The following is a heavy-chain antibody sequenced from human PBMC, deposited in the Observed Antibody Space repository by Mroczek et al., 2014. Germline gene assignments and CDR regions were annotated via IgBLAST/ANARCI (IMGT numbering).Heavy chain of an antibody. V-gene: IGHV3-30*18. CDR1: GFTFSSYG. CDR3: AKDGPLFYDSSGYYYGDFYFDY. D-gene: IGHD3-22*01. CDR2: ISYDGSNK. Sequence: ESGGGVVQPGRSLRLSCAASGFTFSSYGMHWVRQAPGKGLEWVAVISYDGSNKYYADSVKGRFTISRDNSKNTLYLQMNSLRAEDTAVYYCAKDGPLFYDSSGYYYGDFYFDYWGQGTLVTVSS. J-gene: IGHJ4*02.